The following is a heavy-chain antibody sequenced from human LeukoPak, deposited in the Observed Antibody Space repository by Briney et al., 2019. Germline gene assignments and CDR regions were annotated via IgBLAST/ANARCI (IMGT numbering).Heavy chain of an antibody. V-gene: IGHV3-49*04. CDR2: VRSKAYAGTT. Sequence: GGSLRLSCTASGFTFGDYAMSWVRQAPGKGLEWVGFVRSKAYAGTTEYAPSMKGRFTISRDDSKSIAYLQMNSLKNEDTAVYYCTRSNYDSRTCFDPWGQGTLVTVSS. CDR3: TRSNYDSRTCFDP. J-gene: IGHJ5*02. CDR1: GFTFGDYA. D-gene: IGHD3-22*01.